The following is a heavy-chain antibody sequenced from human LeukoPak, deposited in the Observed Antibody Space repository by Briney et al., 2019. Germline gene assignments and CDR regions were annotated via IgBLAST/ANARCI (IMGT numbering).Heavy chain of an antibody. D-gene: IGHD6-19*01. CDR3: ARSMITVASTAWAY. V-gene: IGHV3-11*01. CDR2: ISVSGNDK. CDR1: GFAFSDYY. Sequence: GGSLRLSCAASGFAFSDYYMTWVRQAPGKGLEWISYISVSGNDKYYADSVKGRFTISRDNAKDSLYLQMNSLRAEDTAVYYCARSMITVASTAWAYWGQGTLVTVSS. J-gene: IGHJ4*02.